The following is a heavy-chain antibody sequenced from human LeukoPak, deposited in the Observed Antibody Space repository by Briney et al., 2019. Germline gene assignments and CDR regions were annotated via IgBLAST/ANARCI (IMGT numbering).Heavy chain of an antibody. J-gene: IGHJ4*02. CDR3: ARDIRGDF. V-gene: IGHV3-30*03. Sequence: PGGSLRLSCAASGFTFSSYGMHWVRQAPGKGLEWVAVISYDGSNKYYADSVKGRFTISRDDSKNIVYLQMNSLKTEDTAVYYCARDIRGDFWGQGSLVTVSS. CDR2: ISYDGSNK. CDR1: GFTFSSYG.